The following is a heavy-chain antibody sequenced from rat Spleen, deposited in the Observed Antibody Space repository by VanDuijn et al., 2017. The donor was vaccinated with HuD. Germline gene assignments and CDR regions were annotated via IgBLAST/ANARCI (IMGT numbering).Heavy chain of an antibody. CDR1: GFTFSNYD. V-gene: IGHV5-27*01. J-gene: IGHJ2*01. D-gene: IGHD1-11*01. Sequence: EVQLVESGGGLVQPGRSLKLSCAASGFTFSNYDMAWVRQAPTKGLEWVASISTSGGSTYYRDSVKGRFTVSRDNAKSTLYLQMDSLRSEDTATYYCSREGLYGNFFDYCGQGVMVIVSS. CDR3: SREGLYGNFFDY. CDR2: ISTSGGST.